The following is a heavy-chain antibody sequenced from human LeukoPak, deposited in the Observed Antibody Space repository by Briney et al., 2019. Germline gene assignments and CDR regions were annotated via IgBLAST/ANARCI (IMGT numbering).Heavy chain of an antibody. J-gene: IGHJ5*02. Sequence: SETLSLTCTVSGGSISSSSYYWGWIRQPPGKGLEWIGSIYYSGSTDYNPSLKSRVTISVDTSKNQFSLKLSSVTAADTAVYYCARENLELHWFDPWGQGTLVTVSS. CDR1: GGSISSSSYY. D-gene: IGHD1-7*01. CDR3: ARENLELHWFDP. V-gene: IGHV4-39*07. CDR2: IYYSGST.